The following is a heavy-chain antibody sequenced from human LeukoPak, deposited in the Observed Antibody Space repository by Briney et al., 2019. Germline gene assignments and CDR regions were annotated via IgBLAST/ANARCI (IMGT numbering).Heavy chain of an antibody. CDR3: TRAPGNYFDS. CDR1: GFSFSNYW. V-gene: IGHV3-7*03. CDR2: IKTDGSET. D-gene: IGHD3-10*01. Sequence: GGSLRLSCAASGFSFSNYWMGWVRQAPGKGLACVANIKTDGSETYYVDSVKGRFTISRDNSKYSLYLQLDSLRAEDTAIYYCTRAPGNYFDSWGQGTLVTVSS. J-gene: IGHJ4*02.